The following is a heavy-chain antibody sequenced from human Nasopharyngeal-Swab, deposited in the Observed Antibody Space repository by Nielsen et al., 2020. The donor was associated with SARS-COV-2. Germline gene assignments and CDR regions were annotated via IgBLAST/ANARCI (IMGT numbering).Heavy chain of an antibody. CDR2: IDPGDSDT. V-gene: IGHV5-51*01. CDR1: GYSFTSYW. CDR3: ARLPRGGYDYLRGVWWFDP. J-gene: IGHJ5*02. Sequence: GESLKISCQGSGYSFTSYWIGWVRQMPGKGLEWMGIIDPGDSDTRYSPSFQGQVTISADKSISTAYLQWSSLKASDTAMYYCARLPRGGYDYLRGVWWFDPWGQGTLVTVSS. D-gene: IGHD3-16*01.